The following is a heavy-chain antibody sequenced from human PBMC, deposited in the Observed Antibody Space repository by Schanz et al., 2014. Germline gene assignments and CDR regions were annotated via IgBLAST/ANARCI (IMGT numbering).Heavy chain of an antibody. CDR1: GFTFNGAY. CDR3: AKDPHRDYGGKPQAFDI. CDR2: IKQDGIEK. J-gene: IGHJ3*02. Sequence: EIHLVESGGGLVMPGGSLRLSCAASGFTFNGAYMTWVRQAPGKGLEWVANIKQDGIEKYYVDSVKGRFTISRDNAKNSLYLQMNSLRAEDTALYYCAKDPHRDYGGKPQAFDIWGQGTMVTVSS. V-gene: IGHV3-7*01. D-gene: IGHD4-17*01.